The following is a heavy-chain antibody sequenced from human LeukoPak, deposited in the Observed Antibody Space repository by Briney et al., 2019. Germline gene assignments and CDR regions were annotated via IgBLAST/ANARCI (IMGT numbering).Heavy chain of an antibody. J-gene: IGHJ3*02. Sequence: GGSLRLSCAASGFTFDDYAMHWVRQAPGKGLEWVSGISWNSGSIGYADSVKGRFTISRDNAKNSLYLQMNSLRAEDTALYYCAKSKYYYDSSGRGGDSGVAFDIWGQGQWSPSLQ. CDR2: ISWNSGSI. D-gene: IGHD3-22*01. CDR1: GFTFDDYA. CDR3: AKSKYYYDSSGRGGDSGVAFDI. V-gene: IGHV3-9*01.